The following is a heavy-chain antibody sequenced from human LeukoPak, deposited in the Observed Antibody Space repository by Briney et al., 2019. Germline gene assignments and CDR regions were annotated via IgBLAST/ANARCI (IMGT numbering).Heavy chain of an antibody. D-gene: IGHD5-12*01. CDR1: GGSISSYY. CDR2: IYYSGST. Sequence: SETLSLTCTVSGGSISSYYWSWIRQPPGKGLEWIGYIYYSGSTNYNPSLKSRVTISVGTSKNQFSLKLSSVTAADTAVYYCARGSSDSGNDYFIDYWGQGTLVTVSS. V-gene: IGHV4-59*01. J-gene: IGHJ4*02. CDR3: ARGSSDSGNDYFIDY.